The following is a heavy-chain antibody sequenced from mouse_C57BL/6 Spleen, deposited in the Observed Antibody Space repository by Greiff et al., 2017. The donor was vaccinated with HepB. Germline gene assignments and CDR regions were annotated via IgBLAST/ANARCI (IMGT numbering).Heavy chain of an antibody. CDR1: GFSFNTYA. D-gene: IGHD1-1*01. Sequence: EVNVVESGGGLVQPKGSLKLSCAASGFSFNTYAMNWVRQAPGKGLEWVARIRSKSNNYATYYADSVKDRFTISRDDSESMLYLQMNNLKTEDTAMYYCVRHEGTTVTNYAMDYWGQGTSVTVSS. J-gene: IGHJ4*01. CDR2: IRSKSNNYAT. CDR3: VRHEGTTVTNYAMDY. V-gene: IGHV10-1*01.